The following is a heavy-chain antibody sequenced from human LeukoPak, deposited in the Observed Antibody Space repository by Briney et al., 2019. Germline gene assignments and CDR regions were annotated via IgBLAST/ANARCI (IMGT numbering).Heavy chain of an antibody. CDR2: INPNSGGT. CDR3: AREGTMHSSSSQQGVDY. CDR1: GYTFTDYY. Sequence: GASVNVSCKASGYTFTDYYMHWVRPAPGQGLEWMGWINPNSGGTNYAQKFQGRVTMTRDTSISTAYMELSRLRSDDTAVYYCAREGTMHSSSSQQGVDYWGQGTLVTVSS. V-gene: IGHV1-2*02. J-gene: IGHJ4*02. D-gene: IGHD6-6*01.